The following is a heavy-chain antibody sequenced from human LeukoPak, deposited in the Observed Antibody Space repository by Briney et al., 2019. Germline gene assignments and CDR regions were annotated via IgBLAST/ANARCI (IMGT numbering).Heavy chain of an antibody. D-gene: IGHD1-1*01. CDR2: ISSSSSYT. V-gene: IGHV3-21*01. J-gene: IGHJ4*02. CDR1: GFTFSSYS. CDR3: ATDSPETAAFDY. Sequence: GGSLRLSCAASGFTFSSYSMNWVRQAPGKRLEWVSSISSSSSYTYYADSVKGRFTISRDNAKNSLYLQMDSLRAEDTAVYYCATDSPETAAFDYWGQGTLVTVSS.